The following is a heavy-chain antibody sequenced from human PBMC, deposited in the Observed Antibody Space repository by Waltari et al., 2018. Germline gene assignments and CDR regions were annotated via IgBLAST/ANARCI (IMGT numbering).Heavy chain of an antibody. J-gene: IGHJ5*02. Sequence: QVQLVQSGAEVKKPGASVKVSCKASGYTFTGYYMHWVRQAPGQGLEWMGWTNPTTVGTTYAQKVQGRVTMTRDTSISTAYMELSRLRSDDTAVYYCAHMERQLLSGGVGWFDPWGQGTLVTVSS. D-gene: IGHD2-2*01. V-gene: IGHV1-2*02. CDR3: AHMERQLLSGGVGWFDP. CDR2: TNPTTVGT. CDR1: GYTFTGYY.